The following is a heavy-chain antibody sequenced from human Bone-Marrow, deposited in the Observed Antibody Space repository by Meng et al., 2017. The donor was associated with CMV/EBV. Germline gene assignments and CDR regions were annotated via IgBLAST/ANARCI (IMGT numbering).Heavy chain of an antibody. CDR2: ISADSTYI. CDR1: GLSVTSYS. CDR3: ASSLAIITFFDF. Sequence: CAASGLSVTSYSMNWVRQAPGKGLEWVSSISADSTYIYYPDSLKGRFTISRDNAKNSVSLQMNSLRDEDTAVYYCASSLAIITFFDFWGQGTLVTVSS. J-gene: IGHJ4*02. V-gene: IGHV3-21*01. D-gene: IGHD1-14*01.